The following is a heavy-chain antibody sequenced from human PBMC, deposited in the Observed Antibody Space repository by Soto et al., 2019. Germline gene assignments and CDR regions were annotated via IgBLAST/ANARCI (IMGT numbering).Heavy chain of an antibody. CDR3: ARHLYDYVWGSYRH. Sequence: QVQLVQSGAEVKETGSSVKVSCKSSGYIFKNHAVTWLRQAPGQGLEWMGGIIPVFGTPDYSQKFRGRVTITADESTSTVYMELRSLTSEDTAVYYCARHLYDYVWGSYRHWGQGTLVTVSS. CDR1: GYIFKNHA. J-gene: IGHJ4*02. D-gene: IGHD3-16*02. CDR2: IIPVFGTP. V-gene: IGHV1-69*01.